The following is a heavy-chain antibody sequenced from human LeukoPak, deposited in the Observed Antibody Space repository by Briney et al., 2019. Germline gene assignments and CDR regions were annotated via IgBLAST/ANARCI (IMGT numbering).Heavy chain of an antibody. CDR1: GYTFTDYY. J-gene: IGHJ4*02. D-gene: IGHD2-2*01. V-gene: IGHV1-2*02. Sequence: ASVKVSCNASGYTFTDYYMHWVRQAPGHGLEWMGWINSNSGGTNYAQKFQGRVTMTRDTSISTAYMELSSLRSDDTAVYYCAGVTRYCSSTSCYPNTSYYFDYWGQGTLVTVSS. CDR2: INSNSGGT. CDR3: AGVTRYCSSTSCYPNTSYYFDY.